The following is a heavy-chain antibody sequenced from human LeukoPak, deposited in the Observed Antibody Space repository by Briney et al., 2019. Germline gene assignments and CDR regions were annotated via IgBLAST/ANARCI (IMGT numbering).Heavy chain of an antibody. Sequence: PGGSLRLSCAASGFTFSSYAIHWVRQAPGKGLEWVAVISYDGSNKYYADSVKGRFTISRDNSKNTLYLQMNSLRAEDTAVYYCARDRVRLLWFGEPPTTFDYWGQGTLVTVSS. CDR2: ISYDGSNK. CDR1: GFTFSSYA. V-gene: IGHV3-30*04. J-gene: IGHJ4*02. D-gene: IGHD3-10*01. CDR3: ARDRVRLLWFGEPPTTFDY.